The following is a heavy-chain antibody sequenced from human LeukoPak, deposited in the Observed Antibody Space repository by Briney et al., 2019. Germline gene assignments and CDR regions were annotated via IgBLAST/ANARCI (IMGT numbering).Heavy chain of an antibody. V-gene: IGHV4-34*01. D-gene: IGHD3-22*01. CDR3: ARAPYLSSGS. CDR1: GGSFSGYY. Sequence: SETLSLTCAVSGGSFSGYYWSWIRQPPGKGLEWIGEIDHSGSTNYNPSLKSRVTISLDTSKNQFSLKLSSVTAADTAVYYCARAPYLSSGSWGQGTMVTVSS. J-gene: IGHJ3*01. CDR2: IDHSGST.